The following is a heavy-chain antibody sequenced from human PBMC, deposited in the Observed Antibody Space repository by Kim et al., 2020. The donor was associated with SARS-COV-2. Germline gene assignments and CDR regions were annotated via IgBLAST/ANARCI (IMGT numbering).Heavy chain of an antibody. J-gene: IGHJ4*02. V-gene: IGHV3-30*18. CDR2: ISYDGSNK. Sequence: GGSLRLSCAASGFTFSSYVMHWVRQAPGKGLEWVAVISYDGSNKYYADSVKGRFTISRDNSKNTLYLQMNSLRAEDTAVYYCAKRGGQYCSGGSCYGGWFDYWGQGPLVTVSS. CDR3: AKRGGQYCSGGSCYGGWFDY. D-gene: IGHD2-15*01. CDR1: GFTFSSYV.